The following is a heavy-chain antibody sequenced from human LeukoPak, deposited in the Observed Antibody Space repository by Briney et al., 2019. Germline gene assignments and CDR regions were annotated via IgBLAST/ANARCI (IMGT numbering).Heavy chain of an antibody. Sequence: GGSLRLSCAASGFTFSGSAMHWVRQAPGKGLEWVAVISYDGSNKYYADSVKGRFTISRDNSKNTLYLQMNSLRAEDTAVYYCAREGSYSMAKGSFDYWGQGTLVTVSS. CDR2: ISYDGSNK. D-gene: IGHD2/OR15-2a*01. V-gene: IGHV3-30*04. CDR3: AREGSYSMAKGSFDY. CDR1: GFTFSGSA. J-gene: IGHJ4*02.